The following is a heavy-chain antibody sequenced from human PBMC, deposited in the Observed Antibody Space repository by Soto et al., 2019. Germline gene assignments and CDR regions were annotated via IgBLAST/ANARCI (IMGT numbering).Heavy chain of an antibody. CDR2: IYYSGYT. J-gene: IGHJ4*02. Sequence: SETLSLTCTVSGGSISSSSYYWGWIRQPPGKGLEWIGSIYYSGYTYYNPSLKSRVTISVDTSKNQFSLKLSSVTAADTAVYYCAKKAHCSGGSCYFPFDYWGQGTLVTVSS. CDR1: GGSISSSSYY. CDR3: AKKAHCSGGSCYFPFDY. V-gene: IGHV4-39*01. D-gene: IGHD2-15*01.